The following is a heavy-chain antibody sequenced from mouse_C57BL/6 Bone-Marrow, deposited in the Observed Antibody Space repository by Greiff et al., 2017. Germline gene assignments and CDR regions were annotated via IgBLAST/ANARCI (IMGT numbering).Heavy chain of an antibody. V-gene: IGHV1-81*01. J-gene: IGHJ4*01. CDR3: ARSPYYYGSIYYAMDY. CDR1: GYTFTSYG. D-gene: IGHD1-1*01. CDR2: IYPRSGNT. Sequence: VQLQQSGAELARPGASVKLSCKASGYTFTSYGISWVKQRTGQGLEWIGEIYPRSGNTSYNEKFKGKATLTADKSSSTAYMELRSLTSEDSAVYFCARSPYYYGSIYYAMDYWGQGTSVTVSS.